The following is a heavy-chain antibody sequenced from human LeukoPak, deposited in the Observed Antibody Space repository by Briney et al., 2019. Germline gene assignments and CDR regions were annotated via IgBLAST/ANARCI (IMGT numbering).Heavy chain of an antibody. CDR1: GFTFSSYW. D-gene: IGHD3-10*01. CDR3: VRGAYYYAY. Sequence: PGGSLRLSCAASGFTFSSYWMSWVRQAPGKGLEWVANIKQDGSQKYYVDSVKGRFSISRDNVKNALYLQMNSLRVDDTGIYYCVRGAYYYAYWGQGALVTVSS. CDR2: IKQDGSQK. V-gene: IGHV3-7*01. J-gene: IGHJ4*02.